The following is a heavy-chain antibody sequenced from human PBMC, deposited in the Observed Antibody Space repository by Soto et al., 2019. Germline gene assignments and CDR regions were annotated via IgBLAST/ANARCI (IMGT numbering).Heavy chain of an antibody. CDR2: ISYDGSNK. J-gene: IGHJ4*02. Sequence: GGSLRLSRAASGFTFSSYGMHWVRQAPGKGLEWVAVISYDGSNKYYADSVKGRFTISRDNSKNTLYLQMNSLRAEDTAVYYCAKDPGGYYFDYWGQGTLVTVSS. V-gene: IGHV3-30*18. CDR3: AKDPGGYYFDY. CDR1: GFTFSSYG. D-gene: IGHD1-26*01.